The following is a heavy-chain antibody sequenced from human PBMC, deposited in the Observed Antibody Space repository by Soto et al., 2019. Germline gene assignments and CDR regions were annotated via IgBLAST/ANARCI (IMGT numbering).Heavy chain of an antibody. CDR1: GFTFCGSA. D-gene: IGHD4-17*01. Sequence: TGGSLRLSCAASGFTFCGSAMHWVRQASGKGLEWVGRIRSKANSYATAYAASVKGRFTISRDDSKNTAYLQMNSLKTEDTAVYYCTRSTVTDVFSLGHGMDVWGQGTTVTASS. J-gene: IGHJ6*02. CDR3: TRSTVTDVFSLGHGMDV. CDR2: IRSKANSYAT. V-gene: IGHV3-73*01.